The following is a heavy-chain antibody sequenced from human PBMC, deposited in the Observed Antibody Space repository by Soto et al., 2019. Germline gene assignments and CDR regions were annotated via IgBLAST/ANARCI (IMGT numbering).Heavy chain of an antibody. J-gene: IGHJ6*03. CDR2: LWNDGTYK. D-gene: IGHD3-16*01. Sequence: GGSLRLSWPASGDPVCIFGMRWVRKDPGKGLEWVALLWNDGTYKDYADSVKGRFTISRDNSKDTLFLQMDSPRAEDKAVYYCARDPRGTSVDALTSWYHYYMDVWGTGTTVTVSS. V-gene: IGHV3-33*01. CDR3: ARDPRGTSVDALTSWYHYYMDV. CDR1: GDPVCIFG.